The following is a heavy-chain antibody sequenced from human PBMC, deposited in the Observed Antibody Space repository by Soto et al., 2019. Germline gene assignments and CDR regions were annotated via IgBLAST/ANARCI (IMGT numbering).Heavy chain of an antibody. CDR1: GYTFTSYG. CDR3: ARSSRYCSSTSCQSRITMVRGAQIDY. D-gene: IGHD2-2*01. V-gene: IGHV1-18*01. CDR2: ISAYNGNT. J-gene: IGHJ4*02. Sequence: ASVKVSCKASGYTFTSYGISWVRQAPGQGLEWMGWISAYNGNTNYAQKLQGRVTISVDTSKNQFSLKLSSVTAADTAVYYCARSSRYCSSTSCQSRITMVRGAQIDYWGQGTLVTVSS.